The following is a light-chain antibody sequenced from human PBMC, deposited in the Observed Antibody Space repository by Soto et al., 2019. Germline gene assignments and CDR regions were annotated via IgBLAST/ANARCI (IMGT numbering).Light chain of an antibody. Sequence: PGERATLSCRASQSVSSYLAWYQQKPGQAPRLLISDASNRATVIPARFSGSGSGTYFTLTISSLEPEDFAVYYCQQRSNWPPRITFGQGTRLEIK. CDR2: DAS. CDR1: QSVSSY. V-gene: IGKV3-11*01. CDR3: QQRSNWPPRIT. J-gene: IGKJ5*01.